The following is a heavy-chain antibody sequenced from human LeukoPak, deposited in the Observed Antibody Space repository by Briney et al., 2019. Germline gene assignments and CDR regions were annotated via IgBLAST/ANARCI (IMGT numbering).Heavy chain of an antibody. Sequence: PGGSLRLSCAASGFTFDDYAMHWVRRAPGKGLEWVSLISGDGGSTYYADSVKGRFTISRDNSKNSLYLQMNSLRAEDTALYYCAKADYYDSSGFFDYWGQGTLVTVSS. CDR1: GFTFDDYA. CDR2: ISGDGGST. D-gene: IGHD3-22*01. J-gene: IGHJ4*02. V-gene: IGHV3-43*02. CDR3: AKADYYDSSGFFDY.